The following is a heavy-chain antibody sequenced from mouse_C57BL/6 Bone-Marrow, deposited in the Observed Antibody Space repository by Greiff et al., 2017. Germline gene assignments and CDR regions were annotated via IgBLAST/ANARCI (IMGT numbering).Heavy chain of an antibody. CDR1: GYSFTGYY. CDR2: IYPSNGVS. V-gene: IGHV1-31*01. CDR3: ARDYGSSYDDYFDY. J-gene: IGHJ2*01. D-gene: IGHD1-1*01. Sequence: EVQLQESGPELVKPGASVKISCKASGYSFTGYYMHWVKQSHGNILDWIGYIYPSNGVSSYNQKFKGKATLTVDKSSSTAYMELRSLTSEDSAVYYCARDYGSSYDDYFDYWGEGTTLTVSS.